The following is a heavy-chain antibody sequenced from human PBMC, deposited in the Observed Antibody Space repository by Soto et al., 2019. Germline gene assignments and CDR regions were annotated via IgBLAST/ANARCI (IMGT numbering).Heavy chain of an antibody. CDR3: AASTVTTWFSFDY. Sequence: TSVKLSCKDSGYTLTDISRHWVRQAPGKGLEWMGGFDPEDGETIYAQKFQGRVTMTEDTSTDTAYMELSSLRSEDTAVYYCAASTVTTWFSFDYWGQGTLVTVSS. V-gene: IGHV1-24*01. D-gene: IGHD4-17*01. J-gene: IGHJ4*02. CDR2: FDPEDGET. CDR1: GYTLTDIS.